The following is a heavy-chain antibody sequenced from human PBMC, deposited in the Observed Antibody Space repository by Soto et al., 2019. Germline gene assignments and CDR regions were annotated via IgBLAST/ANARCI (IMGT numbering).Heavy chain of an antibody. CDR2: IDLSESYT. J-gene: IGHJ4*02. Sequence: EVQLVQSGAEVKKSGESLRISCKVPGYSFASKGITWVGQVPGKGQEWMGRIDLSESYTTYNPSFQGHVTFSADKSITTAYLQWRSLEASDTATYYCATQGLTTYYFGYWGQGTLVTVSS. V-gene: IGHV5-10-1*03. CDR1: GYSFASKG. CDR3: ATQGLTTYYFGY.